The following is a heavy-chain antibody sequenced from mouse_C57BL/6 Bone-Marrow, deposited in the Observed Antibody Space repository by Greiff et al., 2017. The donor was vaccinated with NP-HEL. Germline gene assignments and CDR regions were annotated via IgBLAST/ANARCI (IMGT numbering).Heavy chain of an antibody. Sequence: EVKVEESGGGLVQPGGSMKLSCVASGFTFSNYWMNWVRQSPEKGLEWVAQIRLKSDNYATHYAESVKGRFTISRDDSKSSVYLQMNNLRAEDTGIYYCTGLYYPSYWGQGTTLTVSS. CDR3: TGLYYPSY. CDR1: GFTFSNYW. CDR2: IRLKSDNYAT. V-gene: IGHV6-3*01. J-gene: IGHJ2*01. D-gene: IGHD1-1*01.